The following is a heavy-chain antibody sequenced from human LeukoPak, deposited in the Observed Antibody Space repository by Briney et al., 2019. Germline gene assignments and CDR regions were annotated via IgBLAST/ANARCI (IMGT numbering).Heavy chain of an antibody. V-gene: IGHV4-4*07. D-gene: IGHD3-16*01. CDR1: GGSISSYY. CDR2: IYTSGNT. CDR3: ARDTRSLYYDYVWGSLQDNWFDP. J-gene: IGHJ5*02. Sequence: PSETLSLTCTVSGGSISSYYWSWIRQPAGKGLEWIGRIYTSGNTNYNPSLKSRVTMSVDTSKNQFSLKLSSVTAADTAVYYCARDTRSLYYDYVWGSLQDNWFDPWGQGTLVTVSS.